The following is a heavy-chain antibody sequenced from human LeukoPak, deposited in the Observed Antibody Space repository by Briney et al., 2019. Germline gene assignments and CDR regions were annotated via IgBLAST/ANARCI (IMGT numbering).Heavy chain of an antibody. CDR3: ARGFPSSSRWFDP. V-gene: IGHV4-34*01. D-gene: IGHD6-6*01. Sequence: SETLSLTCAVYGGSFSGYYWSWIRQPLGKGLEWIGEINHSGSTNYNPSLKSRVTISVDTSNNQFSLKLHSVTAADTAVYYCARGFPSSSRWFDPWGQGTLVTVSS. J-gene: IGHJ5*02. CDR2: INHSGST. CDR1: GGSFSGYY.